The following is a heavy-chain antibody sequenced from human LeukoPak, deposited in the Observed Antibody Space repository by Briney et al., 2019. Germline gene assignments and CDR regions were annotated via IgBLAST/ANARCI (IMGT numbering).Heavy chain of an antibody. CDR2: VTHDGGST. V-gene: IGHV3-64D*09. CDR3: VKTLSSGYYFGN. CDR1: GFTFSGFA. Sequence: PGGSLRLSCSASGFTFSGFAMHWVRQAPGKGLEYVSTVTHDGGSTYYADSVKGRFTISRDNSKNTLYLQMSSLRPEDTAVYYCVKTLSSGYYFGNWGQGTLVTVSS. J-gene: IGHJ4*02. D-gene: IGHD3-22*01.